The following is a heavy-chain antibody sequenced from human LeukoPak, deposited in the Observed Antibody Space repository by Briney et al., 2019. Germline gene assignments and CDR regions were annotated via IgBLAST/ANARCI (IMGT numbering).Heavy chain of an antibody. CDR2: FDPEDGET. CDR1: GYTLTELS. V-gene: IGHV1-24*01. J-gene: IGHJ4*02. D-gene: IGHD3-22*01. CDR3: ARYSYDIRCFDY. Sequence: ASVKVPCKVSGYTLTELSMHWVRQAPGKGLEWMGGFDPEDGETIYAQKFQGRVTMTEDTSTDTAYMELSSLRSEDTAVYYCARYSYDIRCFDYWGQGTLVTVSS.